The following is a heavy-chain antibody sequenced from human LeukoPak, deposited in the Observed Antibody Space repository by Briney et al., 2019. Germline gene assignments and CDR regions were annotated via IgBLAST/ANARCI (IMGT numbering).Heavy chain of an antibody. J-gene: IGHJ6*02. CDR1: GGPISSYY. D-gene: IGHD3-22*01. V-gene: IGHV4-59*01. CDR2: IYYSGST. CDR3: AREMYYYDSSGYYPSDYYGMDV. Sequence: SETLSLTCTVSGGPISSYYWSWIRQPPGKGLEWIGYIYYSGSTNYNPSLKSRVTISVDTSKNQFSLKLSSVTAADTAVYYCAREMYYYDSSGYYPSDYYGMDVWGQGTTVTVSS.